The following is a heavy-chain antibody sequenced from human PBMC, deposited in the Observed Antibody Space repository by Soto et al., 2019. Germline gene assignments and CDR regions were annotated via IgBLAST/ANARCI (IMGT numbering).Heavy chain of an antibody. CDR1: GYSFTSYW. D-gene: IGHD4-4*01. CDR2: IDPSDSYT. J-gene: IGHJ6*02. Sequence: EVQLVQSGAEVKKPGESLRISCKGSGYSFTSYWISWVRQMPGKGLVWMGRIDPSDSYTNYSPSFQGHVTISADKSISNAYLQWSSLQASDTAMYYCARLNYSNPYYYYYGMDVWGQGTTVTVSS. CDR3: ARLNYSNPYYYYYGMDV. V-gene: IGHV5-10-1*01.